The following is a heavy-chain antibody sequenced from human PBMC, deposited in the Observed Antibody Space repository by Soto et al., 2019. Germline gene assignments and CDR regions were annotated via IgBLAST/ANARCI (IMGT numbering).Heavy chain of an antibody. D-gene: IGHD6-13*01. CDR3: TQRESGWYVY. CDR2: IRKDGSEK. V-gene: IGHV3-7*03. CDR1: RFVFGDYC. J-gene: IGHJ4*02. Sequence: GGSRSLAWAASRFVFGDYCMSWVRQAPGRGLEWVATIRKDGSEKNHVDSVKGRFTISRDNAKNTLNLQMNSVRAEDTAVYCGTQRESGWYVYWGQGTLVTVSS.